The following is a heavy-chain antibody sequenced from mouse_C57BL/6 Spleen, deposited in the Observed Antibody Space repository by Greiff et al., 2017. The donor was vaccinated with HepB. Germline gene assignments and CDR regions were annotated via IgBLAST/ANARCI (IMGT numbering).Heavy chain of an antibody. V-gene: IGHV1-82*01. CDR3: ARLDVMDY. CDR2: IYPGDGDT. CDR1: GYAFSSSW. Sequence: QVQLQQSGPELVKPGASVKISCKASGYAFSSSWMNWVKQRPGKGLEWIGRIYPGDGDTNYNGKFKGKATLTADKSSSTAYMQLSSLTSEDSAVYFCARLDVMDYWGQGTSVTVSS. J-gene: IGHJ4*01.